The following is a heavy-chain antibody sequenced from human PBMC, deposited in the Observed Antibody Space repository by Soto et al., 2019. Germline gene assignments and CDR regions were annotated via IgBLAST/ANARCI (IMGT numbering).Heavy chain of an antibody. CDR1: GGSISSYY. CDR2: INYRGTT. Sequence: SETLSLTCTVSGGSISSYYSSWIRQPPERGLEWMGYINYRGTTNYSPALKSRILISIDTSKNQFSLRLSSVTAADTAVYYCARDAPGVAPYWGQGTLVTVSS. J-gene: IGHJ4*02. V-gene: IGHV4-59*12. D-gene: IGHD2-15*01. CDR3: ARDAPGVAPY.